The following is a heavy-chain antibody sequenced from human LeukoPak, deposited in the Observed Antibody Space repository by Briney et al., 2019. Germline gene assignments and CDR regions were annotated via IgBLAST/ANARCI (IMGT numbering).Heavy chain of an antibody. Sequence: GGSLRLSCAASGFTFSSYAMHWVRQAPGKGLEYVSAISSNGGSTYYADSVKGRFTISRDNSKNTLYLQMSSLRAEDTAVYYCVEDHCSGGSCYSDWGQGTLVTVSS. J-gene: IGHJ4*02. CDR2: ISSNGGST. CDR1: GFTFSSYA. D-gene: IGHD2-15*01. CDR3: VEDHCSGGSCYSD. V-gene: IGHV3-64D*06.